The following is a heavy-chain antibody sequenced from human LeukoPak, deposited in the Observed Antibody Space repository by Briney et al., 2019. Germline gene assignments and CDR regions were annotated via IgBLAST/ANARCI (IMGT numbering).Heavy chain of an antibody. V-gene: IGHV3-15*01. CDR3: TAGLGQTGDDS. J-gene: IGHJ4*02. CDR1: VFIFNNAW. CDR2: VRTTAEGETT. Sequence: PGGALRLSCEDSVFIFNNAWMIWIGQAPGNGREGVGLVRTTAEGETTDYAAPVRGRFTISRHDSKSAVYLQMNSLETEDTAIYYCTAGLGQTGDDSWGKGTLVTVSS. D-gene: IGHD4-11*01.